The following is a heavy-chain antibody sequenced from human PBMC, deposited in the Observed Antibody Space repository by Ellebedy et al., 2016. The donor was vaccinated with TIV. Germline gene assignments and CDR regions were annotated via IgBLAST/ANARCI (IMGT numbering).Heavy chain of an antibody. CDR2: IYHTGST. D-gene: IGHD1-26*01. CDR3: ARRNPMQVGAIDY. V-gene: IGHV4-4*02. J-gene: IGHJ4*02. CDR1: EDYISRSNW. Sequence: SETLSLTCAVSEDYISRSNWWSWVRPPPGKGLEWIGEIYHTGSTNSNPSLKSRLTISLDKSKNQFSLKLTSVTAADSGVYYCARRNPMQVGAIDYWGQGTLVTVSS.